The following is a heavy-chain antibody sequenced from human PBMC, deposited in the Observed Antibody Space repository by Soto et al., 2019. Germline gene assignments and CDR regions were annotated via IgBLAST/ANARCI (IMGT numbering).Heavy chain of an antibody. Sequence: ASVKVSCKASGYTFTGYYMHWVRQAPGQGLEWMGWINPNSGGTNYAQKFQGWVTMTRDTSISTAYMELSRLRSDDTAVYYCARDGTLTVTTEFTAFDIWGQGTMVTVSS. D-gene: IGHD4-17*01. CDR2: INPNSGGT. V-gene: IGHV1-2*04. J-gene: IGHJ3*02. CDR1: GYTFTGYY. CDR3: ARDGTLTVTTEFTAFDI.